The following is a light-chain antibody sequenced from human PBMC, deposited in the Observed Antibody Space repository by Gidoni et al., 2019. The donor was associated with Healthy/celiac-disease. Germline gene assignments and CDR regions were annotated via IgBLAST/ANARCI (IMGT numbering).Light chain of an antibody. J-gene: IGKJ4*01. CDR2: GAS. V-gene: IGKV3-20*01. CDR1: QSVSSSY. CDR3: QQYGSSPPTT. Sequence: EIVLTQSPGTLSLSPGERATLSCRASQSVSSSYLAWYQQKPGQAPRLLIYGASSRATGIPDRFSDSGSGTDFTLTISRLEPEDFAVYYCQQYGSSPPTTFGGGTKVEIK.